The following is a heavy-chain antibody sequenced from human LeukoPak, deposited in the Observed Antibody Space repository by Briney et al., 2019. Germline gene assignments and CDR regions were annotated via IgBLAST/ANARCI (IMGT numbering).Heavy chain of an antibody. D-gene: IGHD6-13*01. V-gene: IGHV4-34*01. J-gene: IGHJ4*02. CDR1: GGSFSGYY. CDR3: ARGGIAAPGGDFDY. Sequence: SETLSLTCAVYGGSFSGYYWSWIRQPPGKGLEWIGEINHSGSTNYNPSLKSRVAISVDTSKNQFSLKLSSVTAADTAVYYYARGGIAAPGGDFDYWGQGVLVTVSS. CDR2: INHSGST.